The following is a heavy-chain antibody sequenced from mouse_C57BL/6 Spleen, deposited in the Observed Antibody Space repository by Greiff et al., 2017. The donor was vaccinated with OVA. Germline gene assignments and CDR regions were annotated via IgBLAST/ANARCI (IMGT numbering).Heavy chain of an antibody. J-gene: IGHJ2*01. D-gene: IGHD2-4*01. CDR1: GFTFSSYA. V-gene: IGHV5-4*03. Sequence: EVKLVESGGGLVKPGGSLKLSCAASGFTFSSYAMSWVRQTPEKRLEWVATISDGGSYTYYPDNVKGRFTISRDNAKNNLYLQMSHLKSEDTAMYYCARNYDYGGTLYYFDYWGQGTTLTVSS. CDR3: ARNYDYGGTLYYFDY. CDR2: ISDGGSYT.